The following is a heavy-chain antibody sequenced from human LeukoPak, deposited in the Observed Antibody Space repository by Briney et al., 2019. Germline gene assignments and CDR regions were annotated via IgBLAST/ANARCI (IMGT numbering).Heavy chain of an antibody. D-gene: IGHD1-26*01. CDR3: ARDSAPVRASWYFDL. Sequence: TETLSLTCTVSGDSFRNHYWTWIRQPPGKRLEWIGSVHSSGSTKHNPSLRSRATISLDTSKNQFSLKLSSVTAADTAVYYCARDSAPVRASWYFDLWGRGTLVTVSS. V-gene: IGHV4-59*11. CDR2: VHSSGST. J-gene: IGHJ2*01. CDR1: GDSFRNHY.